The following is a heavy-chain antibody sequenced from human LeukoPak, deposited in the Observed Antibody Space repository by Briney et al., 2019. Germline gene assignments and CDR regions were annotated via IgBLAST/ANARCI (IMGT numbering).Heavy chain of an antibody. CDR2: MNPYSGNT. CDR1: GYTFTNCD. Sequence: ASVKVSCKASGYTFTNCDLHWVRQATGQGLEWMGWMNPYSGNTGYAQNFQGRITITRNTSISTAYMELSSLRSEDTAVYYCARTQQLVLRSPLDPWGQGTLVTVSS. V-gene: IGHV1-8*03. D-gene: IGHD6-13*01. CDR3: ARTQQLVLRSPLDP. J-gene: IGHJ5*02.